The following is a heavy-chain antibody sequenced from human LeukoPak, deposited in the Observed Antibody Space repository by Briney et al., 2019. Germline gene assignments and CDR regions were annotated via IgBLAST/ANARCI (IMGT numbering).Heavy chain of an antibody. D-gene: IGHD3-22*01. V-gene: IGHV3-74*01. CDR2: INSDGSST. CDR3: ARDAGFGYYDSSGYYYDY. Sequence: GGSLRLSCAASGFTFSSCWMHWVRQAPGKGLVWVSRINSDGSSTSYADSVKGRFTISRDNAKNTLYLQMNSLRAEDTAVYYCARDAGFGYYDSSGYYYDYWGQGTLVTVSS. CDR1: GFTFSSCW. J-gene: IGHJ4*02.